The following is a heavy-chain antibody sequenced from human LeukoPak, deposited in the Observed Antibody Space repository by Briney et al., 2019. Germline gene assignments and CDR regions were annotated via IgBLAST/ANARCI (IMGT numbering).Heavy chain of an antibody. CDR2: IYTSGST. D-gene: IGHD3-10*01. CDR1: GGSISSYY. J-gene: IGHJ5*02. Sequence: PSETLSLTCTVSGGSISSYYWSWIRQPARKGLEWIGRIYTSGSTNYNPSLKSRVTMSVDTSKNQFSLKLSSVTAADTAVYYCARDILLWFGELSSNWFDPWGQGTLVTVSS. V-gene: IGHV4-4*07. CDR3: ARDILLWFGELSSNWFDP.